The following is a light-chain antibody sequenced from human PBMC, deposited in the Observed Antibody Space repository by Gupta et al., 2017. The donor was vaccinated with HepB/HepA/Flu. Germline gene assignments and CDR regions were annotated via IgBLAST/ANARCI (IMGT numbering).Light chain of an antibody. J-gene: IGKJ4*01. V-gene: IGKV3-11*01. Sequence: EIVLTQSPVTLSLSPGERATLSCRASQSVSRYLAWYQQKPGQPPSLLVFDASNRATGVPARFSGSGSGTDFTLTISSLEPADFAVYYCQQRINWPLTFGGGTRVEIK. CDR3: QQRINWPLT. CDR2: DAS. CDR1: QSVSRY.